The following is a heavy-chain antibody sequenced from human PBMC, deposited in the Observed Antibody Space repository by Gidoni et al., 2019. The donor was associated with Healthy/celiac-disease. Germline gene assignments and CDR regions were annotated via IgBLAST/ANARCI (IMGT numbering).Heavy chain of an antibody. Sequence: EVQLVESGGGVVQTGGSLRLSCAASGFTFSSYWMSWVLQAPGKGLEWVANLKKDGSEKYYVDSVKGRFTISRDTAKNSLYLQMNSLRAEDTAVYYCARGRENFDYWGQGTLVTVSS. V-gene: IGHV3-7*03. CDR3: ARGRENFDY. CDR2: LKKDGSEK. J-gene: IGHJ4*02. D-gene: IGHD1-26*01. CDR1: GFTFSSYW.